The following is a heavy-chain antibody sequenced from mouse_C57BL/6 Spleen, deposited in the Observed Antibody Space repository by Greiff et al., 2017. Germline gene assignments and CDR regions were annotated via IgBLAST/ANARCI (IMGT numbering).Heavy chain of an antibody. J-gene: IGHJ3*01. CDR2: IWGVGST. V-gene: IGHV2-6*01. CDR3: AMEGDSSGSFAY. D-gene: IGHD3-2*02. CDR1: GFSLTSYG. Sequence: VKLMESGPGLVAPSQSLSITCTVSGFSLTSYGVDWVRQSPGKGLEWLGVIWGVGSTNYNSALKSRLSISKDNSKSQVFLKMNSLQTDDTAMYYCAMEGDSSGSFAYWGQGTLVTVSA.